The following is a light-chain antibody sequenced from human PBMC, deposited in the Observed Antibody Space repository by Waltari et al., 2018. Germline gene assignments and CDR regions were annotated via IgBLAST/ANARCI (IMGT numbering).Light chain of an antibody. CDR3: SSYTSSRTVV. CDR1: SSDVGGYNY. Sequence: QSALTQPASVSGSPGQSITISCTGTSSDVGGYNYVSWYQHHPGKAPRLMIYDGSNRPSGVSNRLAGAKSGNTASLTISGLQAEDEAEYYCSSYTSSRTVVFGGGTQVTVL. CDR2: DGS. V-gene: IGLV2-14*03. J-gene: IGLJ2*01.